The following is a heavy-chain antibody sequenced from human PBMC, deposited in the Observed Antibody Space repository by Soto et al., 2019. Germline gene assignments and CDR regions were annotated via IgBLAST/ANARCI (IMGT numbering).Heavy chain of an antibody. Sequence: SETLSLTCAVYGGSFSGYYWSWIRQPPGKGLEWIGEINHSGSTNYNPSLKSRVTISVDTSKDQFSLKLSSVTAADTAVYYCARSRPPSFDPWGQGTLVTVSS. J-gene: IGHJ5*02. CDR3: ARSRPPSFDP. CDR2: INHSGST. V-gene: IGHV4-34*01. CDR1: GGSFSGYY. D-gene: IGHD6-6*01.